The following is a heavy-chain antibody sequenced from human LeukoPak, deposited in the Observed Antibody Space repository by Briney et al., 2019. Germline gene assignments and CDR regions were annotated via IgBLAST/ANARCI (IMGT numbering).Heavy chain of an antibody. CDR2: IYYSGSA. V-gene: IGHV4-39*02. CDR3: AREGTSALDY. CDR1: GGPISSSSYY. J-gene: IGHJ4*02. Sequence: SETLSLTCTVSGGPISSSSYYWGWIRQPPGKGLEWIGSIYYSGSAYYNPSLKSRVTISVDTSKNQFSLKLSSVTAADTAVYYCAREGTSALDYWGQGTLVTVSS.